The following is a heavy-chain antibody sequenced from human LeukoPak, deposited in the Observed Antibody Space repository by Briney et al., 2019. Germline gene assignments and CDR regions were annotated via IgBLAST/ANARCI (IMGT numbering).Heavy chain of an antibody. Sequence: PSVKASCKASGYTFTGSYMHWVRQAPGQGLEWMGWINPNNGGTIYAQKFQGRVTMTGDTSISTAYMELSSLRSDDTAVYYCASRGGTYPKYYYMDVWGKGTTVTVSS. J-gene: IGHJ6*03. CDR3: ASRGGTYPKYYYMDV. CDR1: GYTFTGSY. V-gene: IGHV1-2*02. CDR2: INPNNGGT.